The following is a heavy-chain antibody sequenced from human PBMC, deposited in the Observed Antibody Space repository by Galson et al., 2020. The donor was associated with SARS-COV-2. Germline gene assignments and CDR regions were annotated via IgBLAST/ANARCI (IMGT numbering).Heavy chain of an antibody. D-gene: IGHD3-9*01. Sequence: SGPTLVKPTQTLTLTCTFSGFSLSTSGMRVSWIRQPPGKALEWLARIDWDDDKFYSTTLKTRLTISKDTSKNQVVLTMTNMDPVDTATYYCARSYYDILTGYLAYGMDVWGQGTTVTVSS. CDR3: ARSYYDILTGYLAYGMDV. CDR1: GFSLSTSGMR. J-gene: IGHJ6*02. V-gene: IGHV2-70*04. CDR2: IDWDDDK.